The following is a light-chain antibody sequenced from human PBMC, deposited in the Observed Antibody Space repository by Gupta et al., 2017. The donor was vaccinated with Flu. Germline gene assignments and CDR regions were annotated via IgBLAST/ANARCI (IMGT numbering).Light chain of an antibody. Sequence: PSTLSASVGDRVTITSRASPSISSWLAWYQHKPGKGPKVLIYKASILKSGVPSRFSATGSGTEFTLTSSSMQTDAFATYSCQQYTGDSGTFGQGTKVEIK. CDR3: QQYTGDSGT. CDR1: PSISSW. CDR2: KAS. J-gene: IGKJ1*01. V-gene: IGKV1-5*03.